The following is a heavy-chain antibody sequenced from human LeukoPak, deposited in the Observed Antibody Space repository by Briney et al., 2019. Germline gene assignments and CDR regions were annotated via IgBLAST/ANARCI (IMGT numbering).Heavy chain of an antibody. CDR2: ISSNGGST. Sequence: GGSLRLSCAASGFTFSSYAMSWVRQAPGKGLEYVSAISSNGGSTYYANSVKGRFTISRDNSKNTLYLQMGSLRAEDMAVYYCAAWGGWYFDLWGRGTLVTVSS. D-gene: IGHD3-16*01. CDR3: AAWGGWYFDL. V-gene: IGHV3-64*01. CDR1: GFTFSSYA. J-gene: IGHJ2*01.